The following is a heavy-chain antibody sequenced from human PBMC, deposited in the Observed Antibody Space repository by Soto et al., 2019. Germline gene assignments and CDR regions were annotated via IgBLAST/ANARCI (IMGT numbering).Heavy chain of an antibody. CDR3: TRDPRITDF. Sequence: PGGSLRLSCAAPGFSFRDHYMTWIRQAPGKGLELLSYISPGGDITNYVDSVKGRFTISRDNAKNSLFLHMNSLRAEDTAVYYCTRDPRITDFWGQGALVTVSS. J-gene: IGHJ4*02. D-gene: IGHD3-16*01. V-gene: IGHV3-11*01. CDR2: ISPGGDIT. CDR1: GFSFRDHY.